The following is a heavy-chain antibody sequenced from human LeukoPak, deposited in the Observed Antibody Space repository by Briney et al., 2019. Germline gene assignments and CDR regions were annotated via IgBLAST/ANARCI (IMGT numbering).Heavy chain of an antibody. D-gene: IGHD5-18*01. V-gene: IGHV3-53*01. CDR2: IYSGATT. Sequence: PGGSLRLSCAASGFTVSNNYMNWIRQAPGKGLEWVSGIYSGATTYYADSVKGRFTISRDNSKNTLSLQMNSLRAEDTAVYHCARELRIVDTSMLNYYYYYYMDVWGKGTTVTVSS. J-gene: IGHJ6*03. CDR1: GFTVSNNY. CDR3: ARELRIVDTSMLNYYYYYYMDV.